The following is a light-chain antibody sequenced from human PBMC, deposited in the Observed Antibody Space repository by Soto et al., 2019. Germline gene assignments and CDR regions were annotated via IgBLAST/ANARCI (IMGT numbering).Light chain of an antibody. CDR3: ATWDDSLPAV. CDR2: NNN. J-gene: IGLJ2*01. V-gene: IGLV1-44*01. CDR1: TSNIGSKT. Sequence: QYVLTQPPSASGTPGQRVTISCYGSTSNIGSKTVSWYQQLPGSAPRVLIYNNNERPSGVPDRFSGSKSGTSASLAISGLQSEDEADYYCATWDDSLPAVFGGGTKLTAL.